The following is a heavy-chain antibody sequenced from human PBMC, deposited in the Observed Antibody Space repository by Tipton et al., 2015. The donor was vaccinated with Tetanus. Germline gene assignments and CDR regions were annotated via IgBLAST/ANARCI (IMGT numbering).Heavy chain of an antibody. V-gene: IGHV4-31*03. CDR1: GGSISSGGYY. J-gene: IGHJ4*02. D-gene: IGHD6-6*01. CDR3: ARDQARGARGWNYFDS. CDR2: IYFSGST. Sequence: TLSLTCTVSGGSISSGGYYWSWIRQHPGKGLEWIGDIYFSGSTYYNPSLKSRVTISVDTSKKQFSLKLNSMAAADTAVYYCARDQARGARGWNYFDSWGQGTLVTVSS.